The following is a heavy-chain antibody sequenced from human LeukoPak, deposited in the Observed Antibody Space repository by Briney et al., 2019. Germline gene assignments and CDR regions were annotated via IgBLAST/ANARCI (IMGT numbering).Heavy chain of an antibody. J-gene: IGHJ3*02. D-gene: IGHD2-2*01. V-gene: IGHV4-4*07. CDR1: GGSISNYY. CDR3: ARSRCSSISCASRGAFDI. CDR2: IYTSGST. Sequence: PSETLSLTCNVSGGSISNYYWSWIRQPAGKGLELIGRIYTSGSTNYNTSLKSRVTMSVDTSKNQFSLKLSSVTAADTAVYYCARSRCSSISCASRGAFDIWGQGTMVTVSS.